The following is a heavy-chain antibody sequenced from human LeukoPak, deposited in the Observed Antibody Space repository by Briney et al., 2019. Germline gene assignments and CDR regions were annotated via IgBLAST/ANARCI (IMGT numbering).Heavy chain of an antibody. CDR3: ARTTRPGYSYGKGFGY. Sequence: KSSETLSLTCAVYGGSFSGYYWSWIRQPPGKGLEWIGEINHSGSTNYNPSLKSRVTISVDTSKNQFSLKLSSVTAADTAVYYCARTTRPGYSYGKGFGYWGRGTLVTVSS. D-gene: IGHD5-18*01. V-gene: IGHV4-34*01. CDR1: GGSFSGYY. J-gene: IGHJ4*02. CDR2: INHSGST.